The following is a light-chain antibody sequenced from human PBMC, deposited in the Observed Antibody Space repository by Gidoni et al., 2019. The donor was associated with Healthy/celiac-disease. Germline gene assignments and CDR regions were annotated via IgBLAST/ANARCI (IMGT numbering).Light chain of an antibody. J-gene: IGKJ1*01. CDR2: GAS. V-gene: IGKV3-20*01. CDR3: QQDGSSPRT. CDR1: QSVSSSY. Sequence: EIVLTQSPGTLSLSPGERATLSCRDSQSVSSSYLAWYQQKPGQAPRLLIYGASSGSGTDFTLTISRLEPEDLAVYYCQQDGSSPRTFGQGTKVEIK.